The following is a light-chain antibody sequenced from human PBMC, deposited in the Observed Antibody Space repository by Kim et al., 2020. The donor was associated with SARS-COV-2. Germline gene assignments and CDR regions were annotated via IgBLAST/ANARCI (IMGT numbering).Light chain of an antibody. CDR3: NSYTKSATLV. CDR1: SSDVGAYNY. V-gene: IGLV2-14*01. J-gene: IGLJ3*02. Sequence: QSALTQPASVSGSPGQSITIFCTGTSSDVGAYNYVSWYQHHPGKAPKLMIYEVNNRPSGVSNRFSGSKSGNTASLTISGLQAEDEADYYCNSYTKSATLVFGGGTEVTVL. CDR2: EVN.